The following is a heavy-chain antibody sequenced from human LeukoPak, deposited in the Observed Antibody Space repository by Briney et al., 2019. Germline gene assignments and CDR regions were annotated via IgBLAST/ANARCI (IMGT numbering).Heavy chain of an antibody. CDR3: VKDFGRSWYGAFDY. D-gene: IGHD6-13*01. J-gene: IGHJ4*02. CDR2: IRGDGGGT. CDR1: GFTFDDYA. Sequence: GGSLRLSCAASGFTFDDYAMHWVRQAPGKGLEWVSLIRGDGGGTYYADSVKGRFTISRDNSKNSLYLQMNSLRIGDTALYYCVKDFGRSWYGAFDYWGQGTLVTVSS. V-gene: IGHV3-43*02.